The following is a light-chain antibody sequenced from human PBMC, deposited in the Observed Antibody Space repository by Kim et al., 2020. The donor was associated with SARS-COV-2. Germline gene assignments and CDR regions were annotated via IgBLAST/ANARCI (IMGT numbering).Light chain of an antibody. CDR1: QSVGSSH. CDR3: HQYVYSPYT. Sequence: EIVLTQSPGTLSLSPGESATLSCRASQSVGSSHLAWYQQKPGQAPRLLIYGASNRATGIPDRFSGSGSATDFTLTISRLEPEDFAVYHCHQYVYSPYTFGQGTKLEI. J-gene: IGKJ2*01. V-gene: IGKV3-20*01. CDR2: GAS.